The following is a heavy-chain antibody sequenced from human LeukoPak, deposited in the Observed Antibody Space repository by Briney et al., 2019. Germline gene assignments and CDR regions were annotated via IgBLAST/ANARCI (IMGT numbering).Heavy chain of an antibody. CDR1: GFTFSSYA. CDR2: ISGSGGST. Sequence: GGSLRLSCAASGFTFSSYAMSWVRQAPGKGLGWVSAISGSGGSTYYADSVKGRFTISRDNAKNTLYLQMNSLRAEDTAVYYCAREKEGYSYDNYWGQGTLATVSS. CDR3: AREKEGYSYDNY. D-gene: IGHD5-18*01. J-gene: IGHJ4*02. V-gene: IGHV3-23*01.